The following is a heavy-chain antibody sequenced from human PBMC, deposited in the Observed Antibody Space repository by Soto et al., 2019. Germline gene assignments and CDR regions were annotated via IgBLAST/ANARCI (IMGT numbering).Heavy chain of an antibody. CDR3: ARVPVYSDAFDI. V-gene: IGHV1-2*02. D-gene: IGHD1-26*01. Sequence: GAPVTVSRTASGYIFTGHNIHWVRQAPGQGLEWMGWINPDTGGTKSAQKFQGRVTMTRDTSISTAYMELSRLRSDDTAIYYCARVPVYSDAFDIWGQGTMVTVSS. CDR2: INPDTGGT. J-gene: IGHJ3*02. CDR1: GYIFTGHN.